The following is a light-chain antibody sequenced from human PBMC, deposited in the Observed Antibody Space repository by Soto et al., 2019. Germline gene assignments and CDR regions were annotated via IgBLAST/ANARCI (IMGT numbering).Light chain of an antibody. J-gene: IGKJ5*01. CDR1: QSVSSN. CDR3: QQYNNWPPIT. Sequence: EIGMTQSPATLSVSPGEKATLSCRASQSVSSNLAWYQQKPGQAPRLLIYGASTRATGIPARFTGSGSGTEFTLTISSLQSEDFAVYYCQQYNNWPPITFGQGTRLEIK. CDR2: GAS. V-gene: IGKV3-15*01.